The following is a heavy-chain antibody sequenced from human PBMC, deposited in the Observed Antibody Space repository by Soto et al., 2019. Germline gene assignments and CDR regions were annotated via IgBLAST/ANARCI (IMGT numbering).Heavy chain of an antibody. D-gene: IGHD2-2*01. V-gene: IGHV4-59*01. CDR3: AKKRKYCSSNSCYYAFDI. CDR2: IYYSGST. CDR1: GGSISSYY. J-gene: IGHJ3*02. Sequence: SETLSLTCTVSGGSISSYYWSWIRQPPGKGLEWIGYIYYSGSTNYNPSLKSRVTISVDTSKNQFSLKLSSVTAADTAVYYCAKKRKYCSSNSCYYAFDIWGQGTMVTVSS.